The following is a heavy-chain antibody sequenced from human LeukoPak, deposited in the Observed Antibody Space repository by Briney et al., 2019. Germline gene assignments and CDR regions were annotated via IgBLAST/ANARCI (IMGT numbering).Heavy chain of an antibody. CDR3: ASRYCSSTSCYHFNWFDP. Sequence: SVKVSCKASGGTFSSYAISWVRQAPGQGLEWMGGIIPIFGTANYAQKFQGRVTITTDESTSTAYMELSSLRSEDTAVYYCASRYCSSTSCYHFNWFDPWGQGTLVTVSS. D-gene: IGHD2-2*01. J-gene: IGHJ5*02. CDR1: GGTFSSYA. V-gene: IGHV1-69*05. CDR2: IIPIFGTA.